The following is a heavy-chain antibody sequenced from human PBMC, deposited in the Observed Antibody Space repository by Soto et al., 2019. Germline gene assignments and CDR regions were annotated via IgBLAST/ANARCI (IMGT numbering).Heavy chain of an antibody. CDR1: EFTFGNYA. V-gene: IGHV3-23*01. CDR2: ISYGGGTT. J-gene: IGHJ4*02. CDR3: AKNPGYYYDSTGYHFDY. D-gene: IGHD3-22*01. Sequence: GGSLSLSCAASEFTFGNYAMSWVRQAPGKGLEWVSAISYGGGTTYYADSVKGRFTISRDNSKNTLYLQMNSLRAEDTAVYYCAKNPGYYYDSTGYHFDYWGQGTLVPVSS.